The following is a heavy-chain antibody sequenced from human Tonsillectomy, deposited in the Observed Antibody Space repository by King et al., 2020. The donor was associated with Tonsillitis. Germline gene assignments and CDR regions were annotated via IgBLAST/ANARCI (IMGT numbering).Heavy chain of an antibody. D-gene: IGHD5-12*01. Sequence: VQLVESGGGLVQPGGSLRLSCAASGFTFITYAMSWVRQAPGKGLEWVSGISGSGGSTYYADSVKGRFTISRDNSKNTLYLQMNSLRAEDTAVYYCAKANPSGYSGFNPIDYWGQGTLVTVSS. V-gene: IGHV3-23*04. CDR1: GFTFITYA. CDR2: ISGSGGST. CDR3: AKANPSGYSGFNPIDY. J-gene: IGHJ4*02.